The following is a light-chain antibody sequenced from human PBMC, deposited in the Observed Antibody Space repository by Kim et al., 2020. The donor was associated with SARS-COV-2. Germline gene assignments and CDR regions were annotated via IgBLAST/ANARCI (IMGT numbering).Light chain of an antibody. CDR3: CSYSGHNTWV. Sequence: QSALTQPASVSGSPGQSITISCTGTSSSLGSYSLVSWYQQHPGQPPRLIIYEVTKRPSGLSNRFSGSKSGNAAPLTISSLQAEDEADYYCCSYSGHNTWVFGGGTQLTVL. CDR1: SSSLGSYSL. J-gene: IGLJ3*02. CDR2: EVT. V-gene: IGLV2-23*02.